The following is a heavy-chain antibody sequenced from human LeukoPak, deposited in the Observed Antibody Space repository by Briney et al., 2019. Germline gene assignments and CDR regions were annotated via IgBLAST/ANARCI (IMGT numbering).Heavy chain of an antibody. J-gene: IGHJ4*02. D-gene: IGHD6-13*01. CDR3: ARVSSIAAAGGALDY. CDR2: ISSSSSYI. V-gene: IGHV3-21*01. CDR1: GFTFSSYS. Sequence: GGSLRLSCAASGFTFSSYSMNWVRQAPGKGLEWVSSISSSSSYIYYADSVKGRFTISRDNAKNSLYLQMNSLRAEDTAVYYCARVSSIAAAGGALDYWGQGTLVTVSS.